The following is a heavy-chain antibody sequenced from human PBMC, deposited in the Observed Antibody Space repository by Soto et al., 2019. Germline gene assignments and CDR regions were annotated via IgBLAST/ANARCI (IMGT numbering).Heavy chain of an antibody. D-gene: IGHD6-6*01. CDR3: ARESSSIDY. Sequence: PSETLSLTCTASGGSISSYYWSWIRQPPGKGLEWIGYIYYSGSTNYNPSLKSRVTISVDTSKNQFSLKLSSVTAADTAVYYCARESSSIDYWGQGTLVTVSS. CDR2: IYYSGST. J-gene: IGHJ4*02. V-gene: IGHV4-59*12. CDR1: GGSISSYY.